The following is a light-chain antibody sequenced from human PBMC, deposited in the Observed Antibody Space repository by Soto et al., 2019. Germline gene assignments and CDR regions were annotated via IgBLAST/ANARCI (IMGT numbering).Light chain of an antibody. CDR3: SSCIGSSTLVV. Sequence: QSALTQPASVSGSPGQSITISCTGTSSDIGGYNYVSWYQQHPGKAPKLMIYDVSARPSGVSNRFSGYKSGNTASLTISGLQAEDEADYYCSSCIGSSTLVVFGGGTKLTVL. CDR2: DVS. CDR1: SSDIGGYNY. J-gene: IGLJ2*01. V-gene: IGLV2-14*01.